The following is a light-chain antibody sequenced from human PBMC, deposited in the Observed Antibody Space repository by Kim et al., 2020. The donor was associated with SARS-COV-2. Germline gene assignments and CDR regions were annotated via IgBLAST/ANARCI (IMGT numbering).Light chain of an antibody. J-gene: IGKJ4*01. V-gene: IGKV3-15*01. Sequence: VSPGERVTLSCRASQSVRSNLAWYQQKPGQAPRLLIYGASTRATGIPDRFSGSGSGTDFTLSISSLQSEDFALYYCQQYNNWPPLTFGGGTKLEI. CDR1: QSVRSN. CDR3: QQYNNWPPLT. CDR2: GAS.